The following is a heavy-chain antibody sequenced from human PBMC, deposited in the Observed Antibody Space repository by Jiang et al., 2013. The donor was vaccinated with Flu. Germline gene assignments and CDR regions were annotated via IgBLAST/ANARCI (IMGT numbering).Heavy chain of an antibody. CDR1: GGSISSASYY. CDR3: GGYSSGWGSPRGAVDY. V-gene: IGHV4-39*07. Sequence: LLKPSETLSLTCTVSGGSISSASYYWGWIRQPPGKGLEWIGSIYYTGSTHYNPSLKSRGAISLDTSKKQFSLRLSSVTAADTAMYYCGGYSSGWGSPRGAVDYVGPG. CDR2: IYYTGST. J-gene: IGHJ4*02. D-gene: IGHD2-21*01.